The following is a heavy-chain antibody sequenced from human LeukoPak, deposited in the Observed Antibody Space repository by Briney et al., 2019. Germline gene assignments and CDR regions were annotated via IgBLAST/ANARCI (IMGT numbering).Heavy chain of an antibody. CDR3: AREKLLELRLPPTRWFDP. V-gene: IGHV4-4*07. D-gene: IGHD1-7*01. CDR2: IYTSGST. Sequence: SKTLSLTCTVSGGSISSYYWSWIRQPAGKGLEWIGRIYTSGSTNYNPSLKSRVTMSVDTSKNQFSLKLSSVTAADTAVYYCAREKLLELRLPPTRWFDPWGQGTLVTVSS. CDR1: GGSISSYY. J-gene: IGHJ5*02.